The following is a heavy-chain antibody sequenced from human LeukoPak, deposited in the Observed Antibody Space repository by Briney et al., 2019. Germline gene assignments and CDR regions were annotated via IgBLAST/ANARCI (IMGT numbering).Heavy chain of an antibody. CDR3: ARLGIAAAGTRDWFDP. V-gene: IGHV4-59*08. CDR2: IYYSGST. CDR1: GGSISSYY. J-gene: IGHJ5*02. Sequence: SETLSLTCTVSGGSISSYYWSWIRQPPGKGLEWIGYIYYSGSTNYNPSLKSRVTISVDTSKNQFSLKLSSVTAADTAVYYCARLGIAAAGTRDWFDPWGQGTLITVSS. D-gene: IGHD6-13*01.